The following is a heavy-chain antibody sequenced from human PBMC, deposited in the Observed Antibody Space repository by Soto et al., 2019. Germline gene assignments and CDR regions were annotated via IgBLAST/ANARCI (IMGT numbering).Heavy chain of an antibody. D-gene: IGHD3-10*01. V-gene: IGHV3-73*01. Sequence: EVLLVESGGGLVQPGGSLKLSCEASGFVFKDSSIHWVRRLSGKGLEWVGRIRDRAYNYATAYAASVKGRFTISRDDSNNKAYLQMDSLKTEDTAIYYCTSLISAAQDYWGLGTLVTVSS. CDR2: IRDRAYNYAT. CDR3: TSLISAAQDY. J-gene: IGHJ4*02. CDR1: GFVFKDSS.